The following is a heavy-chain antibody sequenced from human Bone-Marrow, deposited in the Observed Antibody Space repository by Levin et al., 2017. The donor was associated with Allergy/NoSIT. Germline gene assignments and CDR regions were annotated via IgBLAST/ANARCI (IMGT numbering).Heavy chain of an antibody. Sequence: GESLKISCAASGFTFSSYDMHWVRQATGRGLEWVSAIGTAADSYYSGSVKGRFTVSRDNAKNSFYLQTNSLRAGDTAVYYCARVALPRYCTSTSCSDSGYYFDYWGQGTLVTVSS. D-gene: IGHD2-2*01. CDR1: GFTFSSYD. CDR2: IGTAADS. J-gene: IGHJ4*02. V-gene: IGHV3-13*04. CDR3: ARVALPRYCTSTSCSDSGYYFDY.